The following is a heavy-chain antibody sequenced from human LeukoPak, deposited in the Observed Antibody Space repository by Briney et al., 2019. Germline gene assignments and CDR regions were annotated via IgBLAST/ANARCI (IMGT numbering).Heavy chain of an antibody. J-gene: IGHJ6*03. Sequence: SETLSLTCSVSGGSMSNNYWGWIRQPPGRGLEWIGYISYTGSTSYTPSLKSRVSIFLETPRNQFSLEVSSVIAADTAVYYCARLQSANHDNGYYTGGFYCMDVWGKGTTVTVSS. CDR1: GGSMSNNY. CDR2: ISYTGST. D-gene: IGHD4-17*01. V-gene: IGHV4-59*08. CDR3: ARLQSANHDNGYYTGGFYCMDV.